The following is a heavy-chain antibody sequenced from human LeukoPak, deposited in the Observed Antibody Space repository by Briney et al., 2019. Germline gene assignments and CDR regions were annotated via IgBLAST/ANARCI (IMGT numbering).Heavy chain of an antibody. V-gene: IGHV3-23*01. J-gene: IGHJ2*01. CDR3: VKDHTESYPWYMDF. Sequence: KAGGSLRLSCAASGFTFYNYVMSWVRQTPGKGLEWVSLISDNGGRASYADSVKGRFTISRDNLKSTVYLQMNSLRAEDTAIYYCVKDHTESYPWYMDFWGRGALVTVSS. D-gene: IGHD2-2*01. CDR1: GFTFYNYV. CDR2: ISDNGGRA.